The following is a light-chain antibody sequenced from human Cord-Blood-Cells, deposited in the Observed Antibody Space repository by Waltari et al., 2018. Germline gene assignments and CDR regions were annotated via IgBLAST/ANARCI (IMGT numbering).Light chain of an antibody. CDR3: SSYTSSSTLV. J-gene: IGLJ2*01. Sequence: QSALTQPASVSGSPGQSITISCTGTSSDVGGYNYVSWYQQHPGKAPKLMIYDVSNRPSGVSNLFSCSKSGNTASLTISGLQAEDEADYYCSSYTSSSTLVFGGGTKLTVL. CDR1: SSDVGGYNY. V-gene: IGLV2-14*01. CDR2: DVS.